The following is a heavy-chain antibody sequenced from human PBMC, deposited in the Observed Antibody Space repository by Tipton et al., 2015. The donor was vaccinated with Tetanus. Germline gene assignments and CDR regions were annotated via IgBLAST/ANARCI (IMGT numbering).Heavy chain of an antibody. Sequence: TLSLTCTVSGAPINRGGYLWTWVRQYPGRGLEWIGHIRDNGNSYANPSLSGRVTMSVDTRKNQFSLNLTSMSVADTATYYCARGTFHAFDFWGQGVQVTVSS. J-gene: IGHJ4*02. CDR1: GAPINRGGYL. CDR2: IRDNGNS. D-gene: IGHD2/OR15-2a*01. CDR3: ARGTFHAFDF. V-gene: IGHV4-31*03.